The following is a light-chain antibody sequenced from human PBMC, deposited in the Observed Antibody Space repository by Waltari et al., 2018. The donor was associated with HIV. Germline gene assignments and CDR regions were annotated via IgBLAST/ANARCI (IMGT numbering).Light chain of an antibody. CDR3: SSYAATTTIV. CDR1: NSDIGAYDY. Sequence: QSVLTQPASVSGSPGQSITISCTGTNSDIGAYDYVSWYQQPPGKAPKLRIYAVTIRSPGISYRFFGSKSGNTASMTISGLQAEDEAHYYCSSYAATTTIVFGGGTRLTVL. CDR2: AVT. J-gene: IGLJ3*02. V-gene: IGLV2-14*01.